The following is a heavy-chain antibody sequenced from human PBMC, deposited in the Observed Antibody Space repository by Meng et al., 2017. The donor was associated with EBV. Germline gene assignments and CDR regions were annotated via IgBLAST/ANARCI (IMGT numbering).Heavy chain of an antibody. Sequence: VPWVWPGGGLAPPGGSLKLSCAASGFTFSGSAMHWVRQASGKGLEWVGRIRSKAKSYATAYAASVKGRFTISRDDSKNTAYLQMNSLKTEDTAVYYCTRMSSPLDYWGQGTLVTVSS. V-gene: IGHV3-73*02. J-gene: IGHJ4*02. CDR2: IRSKAKSYAT. D-gene: IGHD2-2*01. CDR1: GFTFSGSA. CDR3: TRMSSPLDY.